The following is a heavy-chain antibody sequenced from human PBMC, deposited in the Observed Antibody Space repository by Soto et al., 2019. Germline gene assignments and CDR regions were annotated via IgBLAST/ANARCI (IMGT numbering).Heavy chain of an antibody. Sequence: QVQLVQSGAEVKKPGASVKVSCKASGYTFTSYDINWVRQATGQGLEWMGWMNPNSGNTGYAQKFQGRVTMTRNNSIITAYMERSSLRSEDTAVYYCARAEGYCSSTSCYGAYYYYYYMDVWGKGTTVTVSS. CDR3: ARAEGYCSSTSCYGAYYYYYYMDV. CDR1: GYTFTSYD. J-gene: IGHJ6*03. D-gene: IGHD2-2*01. CDR2: MNPNSGNT. V-gene: IGHV1-8*01.